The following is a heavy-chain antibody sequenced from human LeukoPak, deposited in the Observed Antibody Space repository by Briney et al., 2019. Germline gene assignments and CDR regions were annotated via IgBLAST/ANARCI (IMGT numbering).Heavy chain of an antibody. D-gene: IGHD2-15*01. J-gene: IGHJ6*03. CDR3: ARVGRDYYYYYMDV. Sequence: SSETLSLTCTVSGGSISSYYWNWIRQPPGKGLEWIGYIHYSGSTNYNPSLKSRVSISVDTSKTQFSLKLSFVTAADTAVYYCARVGRDYYYYYMDVWGKGTTVTVSS. CDR1: GGSISSYY. CDR2: IHYSGST. V-gene: IGHV4-59*01.